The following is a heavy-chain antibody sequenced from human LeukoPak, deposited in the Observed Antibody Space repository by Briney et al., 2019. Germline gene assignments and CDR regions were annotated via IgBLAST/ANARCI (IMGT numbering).Heavy chain of an antibody. CDR2: IYYSGST. CDR1: GGSISSGGYY. J-gene: IGHJ4*02. Sequence: SETLSLTCTVSGGSISSGGYYWSWIRQHPGKGLEWIGYIYYSGSTYYNLSLKSRVTISVDTSKNQFSLKLSSVTAADTAVYYCARDVVVTAIRFWGQGTLVTVSS. CDR3: ARDVVVTAIRF. D-gene: IGHD2-21*02. V-gene: IGHV4-31*03.